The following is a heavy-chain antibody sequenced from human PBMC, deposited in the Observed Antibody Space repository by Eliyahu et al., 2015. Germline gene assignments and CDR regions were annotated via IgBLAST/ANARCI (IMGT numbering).Heavy chain of an antibody. J-gene: IGHJ2*01. CDR1: GFXFSSYS. D-gene: IGHD1-26*01. Sequence: EVQLVESGGGLVKPGGSLRLXCAASGFXFSSYSXNWVRQAPGKGLEWVSSISSSSSYIYYADSVKGRFTISRDNAKNSLYLQMNSLRAEDTAVYYCARASGSYYWYFDLWGRGTLVTVSS. CDR3: ARASGSYYWYFDL. V-gene: IGHV3-21*01. CDR2: ISSSSSYI.